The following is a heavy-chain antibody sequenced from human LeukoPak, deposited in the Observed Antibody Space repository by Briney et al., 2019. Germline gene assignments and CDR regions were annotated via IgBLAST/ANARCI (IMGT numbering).Heavy chain of an antibody. Sequence: GGSLRLSSAPPRVTFRRYWLRYVRQPPGKGLEWVANIQQDGSEKNYVDSVKGRFTISRDNGKNSLYLQMNSLRAEDTAVYYCARAHHDHGVLFDYWGQGTLVTVSS. CDR1: RVTFRRYW. CDR3: ARAHHDHGVLFDY. CDR2: IQQDGSEK. V-gene: IGHV3-7*04. D-gene: IGHD4-17*01. J-gene: IGHJ4*02.